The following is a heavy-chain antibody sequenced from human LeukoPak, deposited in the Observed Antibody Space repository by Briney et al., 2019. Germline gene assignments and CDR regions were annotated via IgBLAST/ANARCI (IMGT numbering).Heavy chain of an antibody. CDR3: ARGRYFDWLWDAFDI. CDR1: GYTFTGYY. J-gene: IGHJ3*02. Sequence: ASVKVSCKASGYTFTGYYMHWVRQAPGQGLEWMGWINPNSGGTNYAQKFRGRVTMTRDTSISTAYMELSRLRSDDTAVYYCARGRYFDWLWDAFDIWGQGTMVTVSS. D-gene: IGHD3-9*01. CDR2: INPNSGGT. V-gene: IGHV1-2*02.